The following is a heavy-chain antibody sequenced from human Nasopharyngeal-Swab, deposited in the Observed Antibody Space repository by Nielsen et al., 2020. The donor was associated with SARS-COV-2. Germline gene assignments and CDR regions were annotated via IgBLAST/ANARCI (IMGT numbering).Heavy chain of an antibody. D-gene: IGHD4-11*01. Sequence: SETLSRTCTVSGGSISSSSYYWGWIRQPPGKGLEWIGSIYYSGSTYYNPSLKSRVTISVDTSKNQFSLKLSSVTAADTAVYYCARSTVAYYYYYMDVWGKGTTVTVSS. J-gene: IGHJ6*03. CDR1: GGSISSSSYY. CDR2: IYYSGST. V-gene: IGHV4-39*07. CDR3: ARSTVAYYYYYMDV.